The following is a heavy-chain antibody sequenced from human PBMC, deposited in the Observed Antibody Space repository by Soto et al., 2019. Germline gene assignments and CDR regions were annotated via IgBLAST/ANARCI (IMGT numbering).Heavy chain of an antibody. Sequence: ASVKVSCKASGYTFTSYAMHWVRQAPGQRLEWMGWINAGNGNTKYSQKFQGRVTITRDTSASTAFMELSSLRSEDTAVYYCTRDPSGYSSGWYVDYWGQGTLVTVSS. CDR2: INAGNGNT. V-gene: IGHV1-3*01. J-gene: IGHJ4*02. CDR3: TRDPSGYSSGWYVDY. D-gene: IGHD6-19*01. CDR1: GYTFTSYA.